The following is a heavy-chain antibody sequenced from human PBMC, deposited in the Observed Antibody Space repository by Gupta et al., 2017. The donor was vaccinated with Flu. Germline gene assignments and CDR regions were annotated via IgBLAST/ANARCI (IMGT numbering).Heavy chain of an antibody. CDR3: ARDNMVVVAATLTENWFDP. CDR1: GFTFSSYW. Sequence: EVQLVESGGGLVQPGGSLRLSCAASGFTFSSYWMHWVRQAPGKGLVWVSRINSDGSSTSYADSVKGRFTISRDNAKNTLYLQMNSLRAEDTAVYYCARDNMVVVAATLTENWFDPWGQGTLVTVSS. J-gene: IGHJ5*02. D-gene: IGHD2-15*01. V-gene: IGHV3-74*01. CDR2: INSDGSST.